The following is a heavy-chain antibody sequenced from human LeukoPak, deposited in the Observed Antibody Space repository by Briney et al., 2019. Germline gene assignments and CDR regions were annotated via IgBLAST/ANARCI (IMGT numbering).Heavy chain of an antibody. J-gene: IGHJ4*02. Sequence: PSETLSLTCTVSGDSVSNYYWSGIRLPPGKGLEWIGYIDKSGSTNYNPSLKSRVIISVDTSKNQLSLNLISVTAADTAVYYCARVPSRRCNDGTCYPIFDSWGQGTLVTVSS. CDR3: ARVPSRRCNDGTCYPIFDS. D-gene: IGHD2-15*01. CDR2: IDKSGST. CDR1: GDSVSNYY. V-gene: IGHV4-59*02.